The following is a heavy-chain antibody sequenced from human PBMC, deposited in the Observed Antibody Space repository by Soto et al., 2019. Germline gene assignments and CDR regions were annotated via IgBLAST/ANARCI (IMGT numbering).Heavy chain of an antibody. V-gene: IGHV1-46*01. D-gene: IGHD3-22*01. J-gene: IGHJ4*02. Sequence: GASVKVSCKASGYTFTSYYMHWVRQAPGQGLEWMGIINPSGGSTNYAQKFQGRVTITADKSTSTAYMELSSLRSEDTAVYYCAMIPYYYDSSGPISPTDDYWGQGTLVTVSS. CDR1: GYTFTSYY. CDR3: AMIPYYYDSSGPISPTDDY. CDR2: INPSGGST.